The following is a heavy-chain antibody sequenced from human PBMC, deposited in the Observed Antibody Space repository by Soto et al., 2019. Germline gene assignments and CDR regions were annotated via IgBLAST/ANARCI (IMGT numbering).Heavy chain of an antibody. V-gene: IGHV3-9*01. CDR2: NSWNSGTI. J-gene: IGHJ6*02. CDR1: GFSFDEYG. CDR3: AKSKGGTANGMDV. Sequence: EVQLVESGGGLVQPGRSLRLSCAASGFSFDEYGMHLVRQAPGKGLEWVSGNSWNSGTIGYADSVKGRFSIARDNAKKSLYVTMNSLRAEDRDLYYCAKSKGGTANGMDVWGQGTTVIVS. D-gene: IGHD2-21*02.